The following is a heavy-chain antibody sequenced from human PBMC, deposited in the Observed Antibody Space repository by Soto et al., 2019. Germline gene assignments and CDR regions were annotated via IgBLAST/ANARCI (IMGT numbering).Heavy chain of an antibody. D-gene: IGHD4-17*01. CDR1: GFTFSSYW. J-gene: IGHJ4*02. CDR2: INTDASSI. CDR3: VSATRCDY. V-gene: IGHV3-74*01. Sequence: EVQLVESGGGLVQPGGSLRLSCAASGFTFSSYWMHWVRQAPGKGLVWVSRINTDASSITYADSVKGRFTISRDNAKNTLYLQMNSLRAEDTAVYYCVSATRCDYWGQGTLVTVSS.